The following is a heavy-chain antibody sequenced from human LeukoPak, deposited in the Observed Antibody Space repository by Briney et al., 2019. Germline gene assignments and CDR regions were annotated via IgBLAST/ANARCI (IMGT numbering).Heavy chain of an antibody. D-gene: IGHD6-6*01. CDR1: GFSFSGHW. Sequence: QPGGSLRLSCTASGFSFSGHWMQWARQLPGKGLVWVSRISPTGSTTSYADSVKGRFTVSRDNAKNTLYLQVNNLRAEDTAVYYCARGPNSNWSGLDFWGQGTLLTVSS. J-gene: IGHJ4*02. CDR2: ISPTGSTT. CDR3: ARGPNSNWSGLDF. V-gene: IGHV3-74*01.